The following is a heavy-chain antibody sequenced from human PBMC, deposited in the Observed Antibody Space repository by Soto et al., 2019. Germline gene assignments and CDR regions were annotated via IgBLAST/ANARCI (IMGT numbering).Heavy chain of an antibody. J-gene: IGHJ3*01. CDR1: GGSISSYY. D-gene: IGHD3-10*01. V-gene: IGHV4-59*01. CDR2: MYYSGST. Sequence: QVQLQESGPGLVKPSETLSLTCTVSGGSISSYYWSWIRQPPGKGLEWIGYMYYSGSTNYNPSRTSRVTISVATYKHQFSLKLSSVTAADTALYCCASRYGSAFDFWGQGTMVTVSS. CDR3: ASRYGSAFDF.